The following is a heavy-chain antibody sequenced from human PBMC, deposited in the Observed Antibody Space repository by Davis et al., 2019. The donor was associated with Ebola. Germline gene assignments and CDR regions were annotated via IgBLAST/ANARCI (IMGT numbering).Heavy chain of an antibody. J-gene: IGHJ4*02. D-gene: IGHD3-9*01. CDR3: ARETLLTYYDILTGSLGFDY. V-gene: IGHV4-59*01. CDR2: IYYIGST. CDR1: GGSISGSY. Sequence: MPSETLSLTCPVSGGSISGSYWSWVRQPPGKGLEWIGYIYYIGSTNYNPSLKSRVTISVDTSKNQFSLKLSSVTAADTAVYYCARETLLTYYDILTGSLGFDYWGQGTLVTVSS.